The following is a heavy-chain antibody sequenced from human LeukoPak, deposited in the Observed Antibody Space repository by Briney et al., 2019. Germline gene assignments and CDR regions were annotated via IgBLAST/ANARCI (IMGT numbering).Heavy chain of an antibody. CDR3: ATYRVGIAVAANLFDY. CDR2: FDPEDGET. CDR1: GYTLTELS. J-gene: IGHJ4*02. Sequence: VASVKVSCKVTGYTLTELSMHWVRQAPGKGLEWMGGFDPEDGETIYAQKFQGRVTMTEDTSTDTAYMELSSLRSEDTAVYYCATYRVGIAVAANLFDYWGQGTLVTVSS. V-gene: IGHV1-24*01. D-gene: IGHD6-19*01.